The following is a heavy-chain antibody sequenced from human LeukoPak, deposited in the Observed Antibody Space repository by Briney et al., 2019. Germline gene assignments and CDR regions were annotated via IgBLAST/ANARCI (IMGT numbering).Heavy chain of an antibody. CDR1: SGSISSYY. CDR2: IYYSGRT. V-gene: IGHV4-59*12. D-gene: IGHD3-22*01. Sequence: SETLSLTCSVSSGSISSYYWSWIRQPPGKGLEWIGYIYYSGRTSYNPSLKSRVTISVDTSKNHFSLKLSSVTAADTAVYYCARDAFSYYYDSSGYRNNWFDPWGQGTLVTVSS. J-gene: IGHJ5*02. CDR3: ARDAFSYYYDSSGYRNNWFDP.